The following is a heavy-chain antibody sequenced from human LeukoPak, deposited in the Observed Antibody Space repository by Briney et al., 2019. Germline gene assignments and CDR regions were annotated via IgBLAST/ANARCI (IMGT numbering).Heavy chain of an antibody. CDR2: INHSGST. CDR3: TRGRFLYSSGWGAYYFDY. D-gene: IGHD6-19*01. J-gene: IGHJ4*02. V-gene: IGHV4-34*01. Sequence: PSETLSLTCTVYGGSFSGYYWSWIRQPPGKGLEWIGEINHSGSTNYNPSLKSRVTISIDTSKNQFSLKLSSVTAADTAVYYCTRGRFLYSSGWGAYYFDYWGQGTLVTVSS. CDR1: GGSFSGYY.